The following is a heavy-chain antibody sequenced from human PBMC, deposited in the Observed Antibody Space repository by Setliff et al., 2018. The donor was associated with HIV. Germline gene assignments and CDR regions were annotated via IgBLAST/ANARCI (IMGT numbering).Heavy chain of an antibody. CDR2: INPSGGST. V-gene: IGHV1-46*01. CDR1: GYTFTSYY. J-gene: IGHJ6*03. D-gene: IGHD3-16*01. Sequence: GASVKVSCKAPGYTFTSYYMHWVRQAPGQGLEWMGIINPSGGSTSYAQKFQGRLTMTTDTSTSTVYMELSSLRSEDTAVYYCARCGAGEWHLYMDVWGKGTAVTVSS. CDR3: ARCGAGEWHLYMDV.